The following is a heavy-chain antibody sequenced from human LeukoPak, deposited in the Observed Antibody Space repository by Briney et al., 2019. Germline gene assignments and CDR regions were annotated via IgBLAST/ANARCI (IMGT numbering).Heavy chain of an antibody. V-gene: IGHV1-18*01. CDR1: GYTFTSYG. CDR3: ARDSTYYDSSGYFREDY. Sequence: GASAKVSCKASGYTFTSYGISWVRQAPGQGLEWMGWISAYNGNTNYAQKLQGRVTMTTDTSTSTAYMELRSLRSDDTAVYYCARDSTYYDSSGYFREDYWGQGTLVTVSS. J-gene: IGHJ4*02. CDR2: ISAYNGNT. D-gene: IGHD3-22*01.